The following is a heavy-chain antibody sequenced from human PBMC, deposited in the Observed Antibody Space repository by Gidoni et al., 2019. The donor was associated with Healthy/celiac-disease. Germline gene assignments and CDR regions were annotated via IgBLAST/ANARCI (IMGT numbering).Heavy chain of an antibody. CDR2: INPSGGST. CDR3: ARARGARRDGYNLEIDY. CDR1: GYTFTSYY. Sequence: QVQLVQSGAEVKKPGASVKVSCKASGYTFTSYYMHWVRQAPGQGLEWMGIINPSGGSTSYAQKFQGRVTMTRDTSTSTVYMELSSLRSEDTAVYYCARARGARRDGYNLEIDYWGQGTLVTVSS. V-gene: IGHV1-46*01. D-gene: IGHD5-12*01. J-gene: IGHJ4*02.